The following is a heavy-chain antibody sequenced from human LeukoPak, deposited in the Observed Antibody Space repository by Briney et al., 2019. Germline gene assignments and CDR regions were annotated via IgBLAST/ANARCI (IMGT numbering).Heavy chain of an antibody. V-gene: IGHV1-24*01. J-gene: IGHJ4*02. D-gene: IGHD3-10*01. Sequence: GASVKVSCKVSGYTVTELSMHWGRQAPGKGLEWMGGFDPEDGGTIYAQKFQGRVTMSEDTSTDTAYMELSSLRSEDTAVYYCATNRVVRRFWGFEYWGQGTLVTVSS. CDR2: FDPEDGGT. CDR1: GYTVTELS. CDR3: ATNRVVRRFWGFEY.